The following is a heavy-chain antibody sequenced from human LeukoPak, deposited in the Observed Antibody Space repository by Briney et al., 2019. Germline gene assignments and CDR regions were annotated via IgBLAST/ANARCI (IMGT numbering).Heavy chain of an antibody. CDR2: IKQDGSEK. D-gene: IGHD4-17*01. V-gene: IGHV3-7*01. Sequence: PGGSLRLSCAASGFTFSSYWMSWVRQAPGKGLEWVANIKQDGSEKYYVDSVKGRFTISRDNAKNSLYLQMNSLRAEDTAVYYCARDNYDYGDYGILLYWFDPWGQGTLVTVSS. CDR1: GFTFSSYW. CDR3: ARDNYDYGDYGILLYWFDP. J-gene: IGHJ5*02.